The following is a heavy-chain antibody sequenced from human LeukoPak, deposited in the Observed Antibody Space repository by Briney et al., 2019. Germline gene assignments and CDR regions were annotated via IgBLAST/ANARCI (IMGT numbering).Heavy chain of an antibody. CDR3: ARSQSVWAAPGFDV. J-gene: IGHJ3*01. CDR1: TGSLSGYS. D-gene: IGHD7-27*01. Sequence: PSETLSLTCSVSTGSLSGYSWTWIRQTPGKGLEWIGELHESRRTDYNPSLKSRVTMSRDTSKNQFSLTLTSVTAADTAVYYCARSQSVWAAPGFDVWGQGTLVTVS. CDR2: LHESRRT. V-gene: IGHV4-34*01.